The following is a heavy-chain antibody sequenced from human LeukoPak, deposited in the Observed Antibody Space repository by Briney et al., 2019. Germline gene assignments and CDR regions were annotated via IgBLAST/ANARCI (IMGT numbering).Heavy chain of an antibody. V-gene: IGHV4-59*01. J-gene: IGHJ6*03. D-gene: IGHD2-15*01. CDR1: GGSISSYY. CDR2: IYYSGST. CDR3: ARVGYCSGGSCYSPNYYYYYYMDV. Sequence: SETLSLTCTVSGGSISSYYWGWIRQPPGKGLEWIGYIYYSGSTNYNPSLKSRVTISVDTSKNQFSLKLSSVTAADTAVYYCARVGYCSGGSCYSPNYYYYYYMDVWGKGTTVTVSS.